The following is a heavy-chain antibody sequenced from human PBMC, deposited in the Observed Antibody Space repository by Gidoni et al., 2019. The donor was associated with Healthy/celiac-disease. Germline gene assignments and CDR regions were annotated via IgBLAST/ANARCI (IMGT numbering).Heavy chain of an antibody. CDR2: ISSSSSYI. CDR1: GFTFSSYS. D-gene: IGHD1-1*01. J-gene: IGHJ6*02. CDR3: ARGGGYNQPDYYYGMDV. V-gene: IGHV3-21*01. Sequence: EVQLVESGGGLVKPGGSLRLSCAASGFTFSSYSMNWVRQAPGKGREWVSSISSSSSYIYYADSVKGRFTISRNNAKNSLYLQMNSLGAEDTAGYYCARGGGYNQPDYYYGMDVWGQGTTVTVSS.